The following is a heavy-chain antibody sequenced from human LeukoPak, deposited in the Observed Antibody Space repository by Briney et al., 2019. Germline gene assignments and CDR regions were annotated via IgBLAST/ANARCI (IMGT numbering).Heavy chain of an antibody. CDR2: IKSKTDGGTT. V-gene: IGHV3-15*01. CDR1: GFTLSNAW. CDR3: TTDLPSSSWYRPGY. J-gene: IGHJ4*02. D-gene: IGHD6-13*01. Sequence: GGSLRLSCAASGFTLSNAWMSWVRQAPGKGLEWVGRIKSKTDGGTTDYAAPVKGRFSISRDDSINTVNLQMNSLKTEDTAVHYCTTDLPSSSWYRPGYWGQGTLVTVSS.